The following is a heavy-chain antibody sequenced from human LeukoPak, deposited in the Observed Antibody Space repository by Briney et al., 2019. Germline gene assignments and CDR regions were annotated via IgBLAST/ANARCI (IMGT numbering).Heavy chain of an antibody. CDR3: ARGPAYYGSGSYIRNWFDP. Sequence: SETLSLTCTVSGGSISSSSYYWGWIRQPPGKGLEWIGSIYYSGSTYYNPSLKSRVTISVDTSKNQFSLKLSSVTAADTAVYYCARGPAYYGSGSYIRNWFDPWGQGTLVTVSS. J-gene: IGHJ5*02. D-gene: IGHD3-10*01. V-gene: IGHV4-39*07. CDR1: GGSISSSSYY. CDR2: IYYSGST.